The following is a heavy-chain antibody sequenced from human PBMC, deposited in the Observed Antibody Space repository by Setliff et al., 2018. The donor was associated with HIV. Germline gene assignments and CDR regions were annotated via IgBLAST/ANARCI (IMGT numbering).Heavy chain of an antibody. D-gene: IGHD6-25*01. CDR3: ARDKRASFDGLDV. Sequence: PSETLSLTCTVSGSSIMSGFYWAWIRQSPGTGLEWIGSISRTGRAYYKPSLTGRVTLSADTSKDQFSLRLTSVTAADTAIYYCARDKRASFDGLDVWGQGTTVTVSS. CDR2: ISRTGRA. CDR1: GSSIMSGFY. J-gene: IGHJ6*02. V-gene: IGHV4-38-2*02.